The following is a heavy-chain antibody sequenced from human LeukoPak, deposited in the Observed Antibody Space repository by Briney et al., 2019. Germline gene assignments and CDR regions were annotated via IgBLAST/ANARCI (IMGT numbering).Heavy chain of an antibody. V-gene: IGHV3-72*01. J-gene: IGHJ4*02. CDR2: IRSKPNSDTT. CDR1: GFTFSDHY. D-gene: IGHD1-26*01. CDR3: TASSYTGNYYIKN. Sequence: GGSLRLSCAASGFTFSDHYIDWVRQAPGKGLEWVGRIRSKPNSDTTEYAASVKGRFIISRDDSQNSLFLQMNSLKAEDTAIYYCTASSYTGNYYIKNWGQGTLVTVSA.